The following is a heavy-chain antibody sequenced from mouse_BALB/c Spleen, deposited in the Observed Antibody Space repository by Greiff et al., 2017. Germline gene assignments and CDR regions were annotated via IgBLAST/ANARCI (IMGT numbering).Heavy chain of an antibody. D-gene: IGHD1-1*01. V-gene: IGHV1S81*02. CDR1: GYTFTSYY. Sequence: VQLQQSGAELVKPGASVKLSCKASGYTFTSYYMYWVKQRPGQGLEWIGEINPSNGGTNFNEKFKSKATLTVDKSSSTAYMQLSSLTSEDSAVYYCTRSVGSSYGGYWGEGTTLTVSS. CDR3: TRSVGSSYGGY. CDR2: INPSNGGT. J-gene: IGHJ2*01.